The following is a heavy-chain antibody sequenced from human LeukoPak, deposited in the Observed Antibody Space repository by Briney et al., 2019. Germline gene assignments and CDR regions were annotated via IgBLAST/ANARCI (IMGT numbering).Heavy chain of an antibody. CDR2: INAGNGNT. D-gene: IGHD3-22*01. CDR3: ARDLDSSREDV. V-gene: IGHV1-3*01. Sequence: ALVKVSCKASGYTFTNYAMHWVRQAPGQRLEWMGWINAGNGNTKYSQKFQGRVTITRDTSASTVYMELSSLRSEDTAVYYCARDLDSSREDVWGQGTTVTVSS. J-gene: IGHJ6*02. CDR1: GYTFTNYA.